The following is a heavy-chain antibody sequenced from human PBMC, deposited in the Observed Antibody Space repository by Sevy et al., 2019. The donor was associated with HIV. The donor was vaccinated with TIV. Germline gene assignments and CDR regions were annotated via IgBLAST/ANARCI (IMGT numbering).Heavy chain of an antibody. Sequence: GGSLRLSCTASGFTFSSAWMSWVRQAPGKGLEWVGRIKSEFDGGAIDYAAPVKGRFSISREDSKNTVYLQMNSLKTEDPAGYYWITDPAYRGYDEEVINYYFYGMGVWGQGTTGTGSS. J-gene: IGHJ6*01. CDR3: ITDPAYRGYDEEVINYYFYGMGV. D-gene: IGHD1-26*01. V-gene: IGHV3-15*01. CDR1: GFTFSSAW. CDR2: IKSEFDGGAI.